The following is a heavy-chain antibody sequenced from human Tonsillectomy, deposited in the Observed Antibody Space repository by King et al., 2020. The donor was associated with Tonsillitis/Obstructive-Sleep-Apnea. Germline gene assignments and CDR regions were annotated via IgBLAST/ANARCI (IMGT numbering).Heavy chain of an antibody. CDR1: GFTFSSYV. V-gene: IGHV3-30*01. CDR2: ISYDGSNK. D-gene: IGHD5-18*01. J-gene: IGHJ4*02. Sequence: VQLVESGGGVVQPGRSLRLSCAASGFTFSSYVMHWVRQAPGKGLEWVAVISYDGSNKYYADSVKGRFTISGDNSKNTLYLQMNSLRGEDTAVYYCARDSGYSYGHLDYWGQGTLVTVSS. CDR3: ARDSGYSYGHLDY.